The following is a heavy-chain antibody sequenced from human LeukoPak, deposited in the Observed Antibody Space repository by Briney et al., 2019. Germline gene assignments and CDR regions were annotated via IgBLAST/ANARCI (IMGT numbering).Heavy chain of an antibody. CDR3: VTDRDPHYGMHV. CDR1: GFSVINKY. V-gene: IGHV3-53*01. J-gene: IGHJ6*02. CDR2: IYIGDRA. Sequence: GGSLRLSCAASGFSVINKYVTWVRQAPGKGLEWVSVIYIGDRADYSDSVKGRFTLSRDNFKNTVYLQMNNLRAEDSAVYYCVTDRDPHYGMHVWGQGTTVTVSS.